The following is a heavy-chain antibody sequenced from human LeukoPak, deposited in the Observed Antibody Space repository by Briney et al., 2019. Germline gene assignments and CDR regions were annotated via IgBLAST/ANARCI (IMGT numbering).Heavy chain of an antibody. Sequence: SGTLSLTCTVSGGSISSYYWSWIRQPPGKGLEWIGNIYYSGSTNYNPSLKSRVTISVDTSKNQFSLKLSSVTAADTAVYYCAEYYFDYWGQGTLVTVSS. CDR1: GGSISSYY. J-gene: IGHJ4*02. V-gene: IGHV4-59*08. CDR3: AEYYFDY. CDR2: IYYSGST.